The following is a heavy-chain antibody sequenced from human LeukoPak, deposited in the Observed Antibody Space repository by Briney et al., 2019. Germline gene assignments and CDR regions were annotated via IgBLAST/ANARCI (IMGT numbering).Heavy chain of an antibody. CDR1: GGSISTYY. CDR3: ALGYSYSSVY. D-gene: IGHD6-25*01. V-gene: IGHV4-59*08. Sequence: SETLSLTCTVSGGSISTYYWTWIRQPPGKGLEWIGYIYYSGSTYYNPSLKSRVTISVDTSKNQFSLKLSSVTAADTAVYYCALGYSYSSVYWGQGTLVTVSS. CDR2: IYYSGST. J-gene: IGHJ4*02.